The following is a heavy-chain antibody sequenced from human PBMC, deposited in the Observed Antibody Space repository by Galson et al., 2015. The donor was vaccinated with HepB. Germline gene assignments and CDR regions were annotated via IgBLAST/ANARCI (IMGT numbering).Heavy chain of an antibody. D-gene: IGHD3-22*01. CDR3: AKNPYYASNGYYSFDF. J-gene: IGHJ4*02. Sequence: SLRLSCAASGFTFTGYAMSWVRQAPGKGLEWVSGMSGSGGSTYYADSVKGRFTISRDNSKNTLWLQMSSLRAEDTAVYYCAKNPYYASNGYYSFDFWGQGTRVTVSS. V-gene: IGHV3-23*01. CDR1: GFTFTGYA. CDR2: MSGSGGST.